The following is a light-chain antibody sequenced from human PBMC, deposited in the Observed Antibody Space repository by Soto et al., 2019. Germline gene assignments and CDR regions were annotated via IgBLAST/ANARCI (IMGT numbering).Light chain of an antibody. CDR1: SSDVGGYNY. J-gene: IGLJ2*01. Sequence: QSVLTQPPSASGSPGQSVTISCTGTSSDVGGYNYVSWYQQHPGKAPKLMIYEVSKRPSGVPDRFSGSRSGNTASLTVSGPQAEDEADYYCNSYAGNPGVVFGGGTKLTVL. CDR2: EVS. V-gene: IGLV2-8*01. CDR3: NSYAGNPGVV.